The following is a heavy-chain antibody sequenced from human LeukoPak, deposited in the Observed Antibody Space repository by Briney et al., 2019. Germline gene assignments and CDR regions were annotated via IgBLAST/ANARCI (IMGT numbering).Heavy chain of an antibody. V-gene: IGHV3-72*01. J-gene: IGHJ4*02. D-gene: IGHD4-17*01. CDR3: ARVRHGDYFDY. Sequence: GGSLRLSCAASGFSITGHYMDWVRQAPGKGLEWVGRTRNKPNGYTTDYGTSVKGRFIVSRDDSENSLYLQMNGLKTEDTAVYYCARVRHGDYFDYWGQGTLVTVSS. CDR2: TRNKPNGYTT. CDR1: GFSITGHY.